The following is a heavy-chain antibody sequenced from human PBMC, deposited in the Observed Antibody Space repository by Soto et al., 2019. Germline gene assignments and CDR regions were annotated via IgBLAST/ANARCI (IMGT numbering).Heavy chain of an antibody. J-gene: IGHJ4*02. V-gene: IGHV3-23*01. CDR2: ISGSGATT. Sequence: GGSLRLSCAASGFTFSSYWMTWVRQAPGKGLEWVSGISGSGATTSYADSVKGRFTVSRDNSKNTLYLQMNSLRVEDTAVYYCAKDQRWLQYYFHYWGQGTLVTVSS. CDR3: AKDQRWLQYYFHY. CDR1: GFTFSSYW. D-gene: IGHD5-12*01.